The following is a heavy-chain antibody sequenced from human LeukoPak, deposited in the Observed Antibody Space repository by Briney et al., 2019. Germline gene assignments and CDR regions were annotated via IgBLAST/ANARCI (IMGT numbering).Heavy chain of an antibody. CDR2: INANSGTT. CDR1: GFAFSVYA. V-gene: IGHV3-23*01. D-gene: IGHD6-19*01. J-gene: IGHJ5*01. Sequence: GGSLRLSCTASGFAFSVYAMSWLRQPPGKGLEWVFTINANSGTTSYAASVRGRFTISRDNSKNTLYLQLNTLRADDTATYYCAKPISGGLAVTADWFHPWGQGTLVVVSS. CDR3: AKPISGGLAVTADWFHP.